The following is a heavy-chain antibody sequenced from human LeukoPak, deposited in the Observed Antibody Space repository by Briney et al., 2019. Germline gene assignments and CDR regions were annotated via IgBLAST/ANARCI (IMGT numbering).Heavy chain of an antibody. Sequence: SETLSLTCTVSGGSISSYYWSWIRQPPGKGLEWIGYIYYGGNTNYNPSPKSRVTISIDTSNNQFSLKLTSVTAADTAVYYCARTPITTAGMLDNWGQGTLVTVSP. J-gene: IGHJ4*02. D-gene: IGHD6-13*01. CDR1: GGSISSYY. CDR3: ARTPITTAGMLDN. CDR2: IYYGGNT. V-gene: IGHV4-59*08.